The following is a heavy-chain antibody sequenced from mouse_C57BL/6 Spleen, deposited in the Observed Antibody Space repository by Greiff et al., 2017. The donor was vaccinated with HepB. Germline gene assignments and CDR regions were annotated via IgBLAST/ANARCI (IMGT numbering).Heavy chain of an antibody. D-gene: IGHD2-5*01. J-gene: IGHJ1*03. CDR1: GYTFTDYE. V-gene: IGHV1-15*01. CDR3: TRRSNYGYFDV. CDR2: IDPETGGT. Sequence: QVQLKESGAELVRPGASVTLSCKASGYTFTDYEMHWVKQTPVHGLEWIGAIDPETGGTAYNQKFKGKAILTADKSSSTAYMALRSLTSEDSAVYYCTRRSNYGYFDVWGTGTTVTVSS.